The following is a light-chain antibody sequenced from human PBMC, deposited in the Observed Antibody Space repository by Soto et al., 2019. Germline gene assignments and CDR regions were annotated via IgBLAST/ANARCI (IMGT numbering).Light chain of an antibody. V-gene: IGKV1-27*01. J-gene: IGKJ3*01. CDR2: AAS. CDR3: QKYNSAPFT. CDR1: QGISNY. Sequence: DIPMTQSPSSLSASVGDRVTITCRASQGISNYLAWYQQKPGKVPKLLIYAASTLQSGVPSRFSGSGSATDFPLTISSLQPEDVATYYYQKYNSAPFTFGRGPKVDIK.